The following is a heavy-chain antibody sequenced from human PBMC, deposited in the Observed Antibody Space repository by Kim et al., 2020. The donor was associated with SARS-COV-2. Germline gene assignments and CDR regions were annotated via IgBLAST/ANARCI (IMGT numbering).Heavy chain of an antibody. D-gene: IGHD3-16*01. J-gene: IGHJ4*02. V-gene: IGHV3-72*01. CDR2: IRFKPNSYTT. CDR3: ATHAGGRRGGFFDY. Sequence: GGSLRLSCAASGFTFSDHHMDWVRQAPGQGLEWVGRIRFKPNSYTTEYAASVKGRFTITRDDSQNLLYLQMNSLKTEDTAVYYCATHAGGRRGGFFDYWGQGTLVTVSS. CDR1: GFTFSDHH.